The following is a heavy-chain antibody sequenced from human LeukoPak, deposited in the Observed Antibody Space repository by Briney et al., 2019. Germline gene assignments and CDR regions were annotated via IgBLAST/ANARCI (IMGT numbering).Heavy chain of an antibody. CDR2: IKQDGSEK. D-gene: IGHD3-10*01. CDR3: VRDLDEDSGGTHFDF. V-gene: IGHV3-7*03. CDR1: GFTFSSYW. Sequence: GGSLRLSCAASGFTFSSYWMSWVRQAPGKGLEWVANIKQDGSEKYYVDSVKGRFTISRDNAKNSLYLQMNSLRAEDTAMYYCVRDLDEDSGGTHFDFWGQGTLVTVSS. J-gene: IGHJ4*02.